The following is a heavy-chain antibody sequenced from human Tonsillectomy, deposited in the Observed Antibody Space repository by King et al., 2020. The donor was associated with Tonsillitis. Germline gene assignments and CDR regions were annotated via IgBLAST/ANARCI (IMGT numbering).Heavy chain of an antibody. CDR3: AREGYYGSGSYDY. V-gene: IGHV4-38-2*02. J-gene: IGHJ4*02. Sequence: QLQESGPGLVKPSETLSLTCAVSGYSISSGYYWGWIRQPPGKGLEWIGSIYHSGSTYYNPSLKSRVTISVDTSKNQFSLKLSSVTAADTAVYYCAREGYYGSGSYDYWGQGTLVTVSS. CDR2: IYHSGST. CDR1: GYSISSGYY. D-gene: IGHD3-10*01.